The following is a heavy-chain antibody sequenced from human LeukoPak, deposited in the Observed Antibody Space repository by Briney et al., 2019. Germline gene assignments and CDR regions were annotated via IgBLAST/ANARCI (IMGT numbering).Heavy chain of an antibody. CDR2: IKQDGSEK. CDR1: GFTFSSYW. D-gene: IGHD3-3*01. V-gene: IGHV3-7*01. Sequence: GGSLRLSCVASGFTFSSYWMSWVRQAPGKGLEWVANIKQDGSEKYYVDSVKGRFTISRDNAKNSLYLQMNSLRAEDTAVYYCARVKWNDFWSGYYGAFDIWGQGTMVTVSS. CDR3: ARVKWNDFWSGYYGAFDI. J-gene: IGHJ3*02.